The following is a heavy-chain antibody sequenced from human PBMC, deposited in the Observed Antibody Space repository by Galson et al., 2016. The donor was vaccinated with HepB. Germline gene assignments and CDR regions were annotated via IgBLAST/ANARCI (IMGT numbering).Heavy chain of an antibody. CDR3: LRDSDNYDMDV. CDR2: ISNDGRRK. J-gene: IGHJ6*02. V-gene: IGHV3-30*03. CDR1: GFTFSIYG. Sequence: SLRLSCAASGFTFSIYGMHWARRAPGKGLEWVALISNDGRRKYYADSVRGRFIVSRDNSKNVLYVQMNSLRGDDTAVYYCLRDSDNYDMDVWGQGTTVTVSS.